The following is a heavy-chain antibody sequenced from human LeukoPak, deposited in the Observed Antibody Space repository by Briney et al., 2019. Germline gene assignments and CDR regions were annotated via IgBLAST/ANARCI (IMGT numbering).Heavy chain of an antibody. J-gene: IGHJ4*02. CDR2: IIPILGIA. Sequence: SVKDSCKASGGTFSSYAISWVRQAPGQGLEWMGRIIPILGIANYAQKFQGRVTITADKSTSTAYMELSSLRSEDTAVYYCAMIAAAGTGVDYWGQGTLVTVSS. V-gene: IGHV1-69*04. D-gene: IGHD6-13*01. CDR1: GGTFSSYA. CDR3: AMIAAAGTGVDY.